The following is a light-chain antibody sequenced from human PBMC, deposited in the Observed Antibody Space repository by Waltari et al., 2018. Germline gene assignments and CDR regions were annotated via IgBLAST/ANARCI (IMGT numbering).Light chain of an antibody. CDR1: YSNIGNNV. CDR2: RDD. CDR3: ASWDDRLNGHWV. Sequence: QSVLTQPPSASGAPGQRVTISCSGTYSNIGNNVVNWYQQLPGKAPKLLSYRDDQRPSGVPDRYSASKSGSSASLAIGGLQSEDEAEYYCASWDDRLNGHWVFGGGTKVTVL. V-gene: IGLV1-44*01. J-gene: IGLJ3*02.